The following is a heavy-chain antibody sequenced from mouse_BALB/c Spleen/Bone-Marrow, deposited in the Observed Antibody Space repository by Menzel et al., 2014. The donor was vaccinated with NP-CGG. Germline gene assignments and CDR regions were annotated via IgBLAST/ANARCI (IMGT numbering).Heavy chain of an antibody. J-gene: IGHJ1*01. Sequence: LVKTGASVKISCKASGYSFTGYYMHWVKQSHGKSLEWIGYISCYNGATSYNQKFKGKATFTVDTSSSTAYMQSSSLTSEDSAVYDSARAPYASDWYFEVWGAGTPLTVSS. V-gene: IGHV1S34*01. CDR3: ARAPYASDWYFEV. CDR1: GYSFTGYY. CDR2: ISCYNGAT. D-gene: IGHD6-5*01.